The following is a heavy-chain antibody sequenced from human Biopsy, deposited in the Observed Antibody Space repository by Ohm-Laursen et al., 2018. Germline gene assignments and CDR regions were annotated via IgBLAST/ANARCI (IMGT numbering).Heavy chain of an antibody. J-gene: IGHJ3*01. CDR1: GYTFINYD. D-gene: IGHD1-26*01. Sequence: VSSVKVSCKASGYTFINYDINWVRQAPGQGLEWIGWMNPKSRNTGYAQKFQGRVAMTRDTAITTAYMELSSLRSDDTAVYFCVREPNGRLLGDVADAFDVWGQGTVVTVSS. CDR3: VREPNGRLLGDVADAFDV. CDR2: MNPKSRNT. V-gene: IGHV1-8*01.